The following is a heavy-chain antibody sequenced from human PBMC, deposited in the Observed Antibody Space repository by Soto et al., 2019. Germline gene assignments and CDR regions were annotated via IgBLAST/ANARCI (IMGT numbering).Heavy chain of an antibody. Sequence: QVQLVESGGGLVKPGGSLRLSCAASGFTFSDYYMSWIRQAPGKGLEWVSYISSSGSTIYYADSVKGRFTISRDNAKNSLYLQMNSLRAEDPAVYYCARDRPVAARRYYYYGMDVWGQGTTVPVSS. D-gene: IGHD2-15*01. CDR1: GFTFSDYY. CDR3: ARDRPVAARRYYYYGMDV. CDR2: ISSSGSTI. V-gene: IGHV3-11*01. J-gene: IGHJ6*02.